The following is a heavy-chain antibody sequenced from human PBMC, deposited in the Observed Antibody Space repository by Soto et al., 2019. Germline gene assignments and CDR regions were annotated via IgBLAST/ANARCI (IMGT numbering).Heavy chain of an antibody. CDR2: IYYSGST. D-gene: IGHD6-13*01. CDR1: GGSISSYY. Sequence: SETLSLTCTVSGGSISSYYWSWILQPPGKGLEWIGYIYYSGSTNYNPSLKSRVTISVHTSKNQFSLKLSSVTAADTAVYYCARSYSSSWPRDYYYYYMDVWGKGTTVTVSS. CDR3: ARSYSSSWPRDYYYYYMDV. J-gene: IGHJ6*03. V-gene: IGHV4-59*08.